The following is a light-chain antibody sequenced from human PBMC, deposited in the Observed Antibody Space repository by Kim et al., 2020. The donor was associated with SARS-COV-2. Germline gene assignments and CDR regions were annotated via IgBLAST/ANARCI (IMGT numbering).Light chain of an antibody. Sequence: VAVGQTGRITCQGDSLRSYYATWYQQKPGQAPILVIYGKNNRPSGIPDRFSGSSSGNTASLTITGTQAGDEADYYCNSRDSNNNVLFGGGTRLTVL. CDR2: GKN. V-gene: IGLV3-19*01. J-gene: IGLJ2*01. CDR3: NSRDSNNNVL. CDR1: SLRSYY.